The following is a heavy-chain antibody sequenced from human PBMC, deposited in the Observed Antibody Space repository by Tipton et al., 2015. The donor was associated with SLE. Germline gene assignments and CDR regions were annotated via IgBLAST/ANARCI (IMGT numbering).Heavy chain of an antibody. CDR2: INHSGST. Sequence: TLSLTCAVYGGSFSGYYWSWIRQPPGKGLEWIGEINHSGSTNYNPTLKSRVTISVDTSKNQFSLKLSSVTAADTAVYYCARFGPLGDARFSACDYWGQGTLVTVSS. V-gene: IGHV4-34*01. J-gene: IGHJ4*02. CDR1: GGSFSGYY. CDR3: ARFGPLGDARFSACDY. D-gene: IGHD3-16*01.